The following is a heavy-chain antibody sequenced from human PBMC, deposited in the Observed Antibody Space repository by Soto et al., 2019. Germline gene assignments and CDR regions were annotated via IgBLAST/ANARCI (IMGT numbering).Heavy chain of an antibody. V-gene: IGHV4-34*01. D-gene: IGHD2-15*01. CDR3: ARGRGGNALRYYGMDV. CDR1: GGSFSGYY. Sequence: ETLSLTCAVYGGSFSGYYWSWIRQPPGKGLEWIGEINHSGSTNYIPFLKSRVTISVDTSKNQFSLKLSSVTAADTAVYYCARGRGGNALRYYGMDVWGQGTTVTVSS. CDR2: INHSGST. J-gene: IGHJ6*02.